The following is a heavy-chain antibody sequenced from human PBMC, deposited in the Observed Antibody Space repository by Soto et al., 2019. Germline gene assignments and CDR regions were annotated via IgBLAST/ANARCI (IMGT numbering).Heavy chain of an antibody. CDR1: GFTFDDYG. Sequence: EVQLVESGGGVVRPGGSLRLSCAASGFTFDDYGMSWVRQAPGKGLEWVSGINRNDGSTAYADSVKGRFTISRDNAKNSLYLQMNSLRAEDTALYHWARDQPNGDYWGWFDPWGQGTLVTVSS. CDR3: ARDQPNGDYWGWFDP. D-gene: IGHD4-17*01. CDR2: INRNDGST. V-gene: IGHV3-20*01. J-gene: IGHJ5*02.